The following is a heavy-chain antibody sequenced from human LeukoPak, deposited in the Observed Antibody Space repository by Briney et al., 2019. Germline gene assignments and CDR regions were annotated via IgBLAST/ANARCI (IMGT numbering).Heavy chain of an antibody. CDR2: ISSSSSYT. D-gene: IGHD1-26*01. CDR1: GFTFSDYY. Sequence: PGRSLRLSCAASGFTFSDYYMSWIRQAPGKGLEWVSYISSSSSYTNYADSVKGRFTISRDNAKNSLYLQMNSLRAEDTAVYYCARAVSVGATGYYFDYWGQGTLVTVSS. V-gene: IGHV3-11*05. J-gene: IGHJ4*02. CDR3: ARAVSVGATGYYFDY.